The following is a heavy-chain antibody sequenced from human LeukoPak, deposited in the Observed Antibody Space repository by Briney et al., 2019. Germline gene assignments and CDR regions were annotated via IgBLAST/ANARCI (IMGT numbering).Heavy chain of an antibody. J-gene: IGHJ4*02. CDR3: ARGVGTTVTTFDY. CDR2: IYTSGST. V-gene: IGHV4-4*08. D-gene: IGHD4-17*01. Sequence: GSLRLSCAASGFTFSSYWMTWVRQAPGKGLEWIGRIYTSGSTNYNPSLKSRVTISVDTSKNQFSLKLSSVTAADTAVYYCARGVGTTVTTFDYWGQGTLVTVSS. CDR1: GFTFSSYW.